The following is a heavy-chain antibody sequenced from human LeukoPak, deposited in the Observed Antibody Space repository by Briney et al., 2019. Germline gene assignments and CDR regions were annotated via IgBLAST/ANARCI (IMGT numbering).Heavy chain of an antibody. V-gene: IGHV3-21*06. CDR3: ARGTLVRGVITENWFDP. J-gene: IGHJ5*02. D-gene: IGHD3-10*01. Sequence: GGSLRLSCAASGFTFSNYNMNWVRQAPGKGLEWVSSISSSSSYKCYAASVKGRFTVSRDNAESSLYLHMSSLRAEDTAVYYCARGTLVRGVITENWFDPWGQGTLVTVSS. CDR2: ISSSSSYK. CDR1: GFTFSNYN.